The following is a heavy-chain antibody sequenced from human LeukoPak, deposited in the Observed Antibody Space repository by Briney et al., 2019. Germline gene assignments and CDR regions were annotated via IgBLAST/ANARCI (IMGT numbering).Heavy chain of an antibody. CDR1: GFTFSSYS. CDR2: ISSSSSTI. CDR3: ARGTGYSSSWCSPHFDY. J-gene: IGHJ4*02. D-gene: IGHD6-13*01. Sequence: GGSLRLSCAASGFTFSSYSMNWVRQAPGKGLEWVSYISSSSSTIYYADSVKGRFTISRDNAKNSLYLQMNSLRAEDTAVYYCARGTGYSSSWCSPHFDYWGQGTLVTVSS. V-gene: IGHV3-48*01.